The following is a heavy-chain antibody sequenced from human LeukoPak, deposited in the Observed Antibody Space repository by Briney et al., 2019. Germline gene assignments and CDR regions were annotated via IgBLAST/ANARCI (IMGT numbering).Heavy chain of an antibody. Sequence: SETLSLTCTVSGGSISSGGYYWSWIRQPPGKGLEWIGYIYHSGSTYYNPSLKSRVTISVDRSKNQFSLKLSSVTAADTAVYYCASYYYGSGSELDYWGQGTLVTVAS. CDR3: ASYYYGSGSELDY. D-gene: IGHD3-10*01. V-gene: IGHV4-30-2*01. J-gene: IGHJ4*02. CDR1: GGSISSGGYY. CDR2: IYHSGST.